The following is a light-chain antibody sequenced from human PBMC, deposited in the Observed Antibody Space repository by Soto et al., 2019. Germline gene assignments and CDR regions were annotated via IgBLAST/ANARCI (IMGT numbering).Light chain of an antibody. CDR1: QIVTSDY. Sequence: EIVLTQSPGTLSLSPGERATLSCRASQIVTSDYLAWYQHKAGQAPRLLIYDASSRATGIPDRFSGSGSGTGFTLTISRVEPEDFAVYYCQQYGSPITFGQGTRLEVK. CDR2: DAS. J-gene: IGKJ5*01. V-gene: IGKV3-20*01. CDR3: QQYGSPIT.